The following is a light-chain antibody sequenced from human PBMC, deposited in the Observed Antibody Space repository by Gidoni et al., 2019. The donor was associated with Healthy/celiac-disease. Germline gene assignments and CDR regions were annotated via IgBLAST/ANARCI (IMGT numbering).Light chain of an antibody. CDR3: QQYGSSP. J-gene: IGKJ4*01. CDR1: QSVSSSY. CDR2: GAS. Sequence: EIVLTQSPGTLSLSPGERATLSCRASQSVSSSYLAWYQQKPGQAPRLLIYGASSRATGIPDRFRGSGSGTDFTLTISRLEPEDFAVYYCQQYGSSPFGGGTKVEIK. V-gene: IGKV3-20*01.